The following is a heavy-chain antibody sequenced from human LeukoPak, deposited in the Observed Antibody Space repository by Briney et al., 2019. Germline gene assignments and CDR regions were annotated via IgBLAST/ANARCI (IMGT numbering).Heavy chain of an antibody. D-gene: IGHD3-3*01. CDR3: ARDGDDFWSGYPFDC. CDR1: GFIISSYW. V-gene: IGHV3-7*01. CDR2: IKQDGSEK. Sequence: GGSLRLSCAASGFIISSYWMSWVRQAPGKGLEWVANIKQDGSEKFYVDSVKGRFTISRDNAKNSLSLHMNSLRAEGTAVYYCARDGDDFWSGYPFDCWGQGTLVTVSS. J-gene: IGHJ4*02.